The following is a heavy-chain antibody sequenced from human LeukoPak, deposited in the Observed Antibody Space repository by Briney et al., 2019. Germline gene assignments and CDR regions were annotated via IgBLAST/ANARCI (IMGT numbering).Heavy chain of an antibody. CDR2: IYFSGST. Sequence: PSGTLSLTCAVSGGSISSSNWWSWVRQPPGKGLEWIGSIYFSGSTYYNPSLKSRVTISVDTSKNQFSLKLTSVTAADTAVYYCARHLAVAGRSFYYYGRRLGPRDHGHRLL. V-gene: IGHV4-4*02. D-gene: IGHD6-19*01. J-gene: IGHJ6*02. CDR1: GGSISSSNW. CDR3: ARHLAVAGRSFYYYGRR.